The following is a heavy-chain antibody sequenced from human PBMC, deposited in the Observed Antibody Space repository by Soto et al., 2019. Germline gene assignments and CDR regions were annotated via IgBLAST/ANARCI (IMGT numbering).Heavy chain of an antibody. Sequence: GESLKISCKGSGYSFTSYWIGWVRQMPGKGLEWMGIIYPGDSDTRYSPSFQGQVTISADKSISTAHLQWSTLRAEDTAVYYCAISVPLPQWGQGTLVTVSS. CDR1: GYSFTSYW. CDR2: IYPGDSDT. V-gene: IGHV5-51*01. J-gene: IGHJ4*02. CDR3: AISVPLPQ.